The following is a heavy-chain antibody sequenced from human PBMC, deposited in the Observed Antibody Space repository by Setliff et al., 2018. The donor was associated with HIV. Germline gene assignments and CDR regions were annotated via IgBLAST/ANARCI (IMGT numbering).Heavy chain of an antibody. D-gene: IGHD2-8*01. CDR2: ISAYNDNT. CDR1: DYTFSSYG. V-gene: IGHV1-18*01. CDR3: ARDLGINPQGCFDP. J-gene: IGHJ5*02. Sequence: GASVKVSCKASDYTFSSYGVSWVRKAPGQGLEWMGWISAYNDNTNYAQKLQGRVTMTTDTSTSTAYMELRSLRADDTAVYSCARDLGINPQGCFDPWGQGTLVTVSS.